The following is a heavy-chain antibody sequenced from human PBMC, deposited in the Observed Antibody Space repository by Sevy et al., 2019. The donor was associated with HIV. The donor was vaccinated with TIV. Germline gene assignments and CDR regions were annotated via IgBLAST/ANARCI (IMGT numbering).Heavy chain of an antibody. J-gene: IGHJ4*02. CDR2: ISGSGAET. CDR3: AKHIPHSAMGDY. CDR1: GFSISSGY. Sequence: ETLSLTCSVSGFSISSGYFWGWVRQAPGKGLEWVSSISGSGAETYFADSVKGRFTISRDNSKNTLYLQMNSLRAGDTAVYYCAKHIPHSAMGDYWGQGTLVTVSS. V-gene: IGHV3-23*01. D-gene: IGHD2-21*01.